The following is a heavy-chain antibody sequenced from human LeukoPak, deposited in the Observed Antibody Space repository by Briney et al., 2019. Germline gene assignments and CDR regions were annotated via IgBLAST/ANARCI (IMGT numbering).Heavy chain of an antibody. D-gene: IGHD5-24*01. V-gene: IGHV3-30*04. CDR2: ISGDGTDK. Sequence: GSLRLSCAASGFTFSSFSMHWVRQAPDKGLGSLAVISGDGTDKYYADSVKGRFTISRDNSNNTLYLQMNSLTGEDTAVYYCARAGRDGYNLIDYWGQGTLVTVSS. J-gene: IGHJ4*02. CDR1: GFTFSSFS. CDR3: ARAGRDGYNLIDY.